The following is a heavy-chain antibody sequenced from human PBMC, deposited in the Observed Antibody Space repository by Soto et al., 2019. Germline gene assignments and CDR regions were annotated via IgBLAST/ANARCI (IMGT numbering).Heavy chain of an antibody. J-gene: IGHJ6*02. CDR1: GGTFSSYA. CDR2: IIPIFGTA. V-gene: IGHV1-69*13. CDR3: ASVETQRYYYGMDV. Sequence: ASVKVSCTDSGGTFSSYAISWVRQANGQGLEWMGGIIPIFGTADYAQKFQGRVTITADESTSTAYMELSSLRSEDTAVYYCASVETQRYYYGMDVWGQGTTVTVSS. D-gene: IGHD2-15*01.